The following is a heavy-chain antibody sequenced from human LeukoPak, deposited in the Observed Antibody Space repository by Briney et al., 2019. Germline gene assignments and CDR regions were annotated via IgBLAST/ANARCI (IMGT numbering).Heavy chain of an antibody. CDR1: GDSFSNYY. D-gene: IGHD5-18*01. CDR2: IYGSGGS. J-gene: IGHJ4*02. Sequence: SETLSLTSNVSGDSFSNYYWSWIRQPAGKGLEWIGRIYGSGGSNYNPSLKSRVSISVGKSKNRFSLNLTSVTAADTAVYYCAREAETYSSGFYYDQWGQGTLVTVSS. V-gene: IGHV4-4*07. CDR3: AREAETYSSGFYYDQ.